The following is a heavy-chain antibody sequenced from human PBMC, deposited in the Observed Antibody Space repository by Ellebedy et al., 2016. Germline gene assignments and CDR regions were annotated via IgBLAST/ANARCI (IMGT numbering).Heavy chain of an antibody. D-gene: IGHD2-2*01. J-gene: IGHJ5*02. CDR2: IYYSGST. CDR1: GGSISSYY. V-gene: IGHV4-59*12. CDR3: ARVVVPAAPTGSWFDP. Sequence: SETLSLXXTVSGGSISSYYWSWIRQPPGKGLEWIGYIYYSGSTNYNPSLKSRVTISVDTSKNQFSLKLSSVTAADTAVYYCARVVVPAAPTGSWFDPWGQGTLVTVSS.